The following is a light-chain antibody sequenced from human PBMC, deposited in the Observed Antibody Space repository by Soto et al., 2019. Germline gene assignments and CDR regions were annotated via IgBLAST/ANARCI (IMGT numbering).Light chain of an antibody. V-gene: IGLV2-14*01. CDR2: DVS. J-gene: IGLJ1*01. Sequence: QSALTQPASVSGSPGQSITISCTGTSSDVGGYNYVSWYQQHPGTAPNLMIYDVSNRPSGVSNRFSGSKSGNTASLTISGLQAEDEADYYCSSYTSSSTLLYVFGTGTKLTVL. CDR1: SSDVGGYNY. CDR3: SSYTSSSTLLYV.